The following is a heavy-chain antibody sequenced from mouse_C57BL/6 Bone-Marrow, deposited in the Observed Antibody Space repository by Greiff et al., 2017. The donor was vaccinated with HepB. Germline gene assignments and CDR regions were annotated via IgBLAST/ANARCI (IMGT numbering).Heavy chain of an antibody. Sequence: QVQLQQPGAELVRPGTSVKLSCKASGYTFTSYWMHWVKQRPGQGLEWIGVIDPSDSYTNYNQKFKGKATLTVDTSSSTAYMQRSSLTSEDSAVYYCARGSYDGYYGYFDVWGTGTTVTVSS. D-gene: IGHD2-3*01. CDR3: ARGSYDGYYGYFDV. J-gene: IGHJ1*03. V-gene: IGHV1-59*01. CDR1: GYTFTSYW. CDR2: IDPSDSYT.